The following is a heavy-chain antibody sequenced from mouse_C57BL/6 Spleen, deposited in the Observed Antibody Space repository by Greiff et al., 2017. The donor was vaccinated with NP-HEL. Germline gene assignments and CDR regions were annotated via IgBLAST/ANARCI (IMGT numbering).Heavy chain of an antibody. Sequence: VQLQQSGPELVKPGASVKISCKASGYAFSSSWMNWVKQRPGKGLEWIGRIYPGDGDTNYNGKFKGKATLTADKSSSTAYMQLSSLTSEDSAVYFCVWGAWSPFAYWGQGTLVTVSA. CDR3: VWGAWSPFAY. D-gene: IGHD1-1*02. V-gene: IGHV1-82*01. CDR1: GYAFSSSW. J-gene: IGHJ3*01. CDR2: IYPGDGDT.